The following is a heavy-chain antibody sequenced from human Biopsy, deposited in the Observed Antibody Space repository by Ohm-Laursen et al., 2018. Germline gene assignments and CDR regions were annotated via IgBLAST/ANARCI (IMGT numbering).Heavy chain of an antibody. V-gene: IGHV4-59*01. CDR1: GGSIRSDY. Sequence: VTLSLTCTVSGGSIRSDYWSWIRQPPRKGLEWIGHISGRGATNYNPSLRGRVTISVDTSKNQCSLKLSSVTAADTAVFFCARLYRLDDYWNDDPPDAFDVWGQGTMVTVSS. CDR3: ARLYRLDDYWNDDPPDAFDV. D-gene: IGHD3-3*01. CDR2: ISGRGAT. J-gene: IGHJ3*01.